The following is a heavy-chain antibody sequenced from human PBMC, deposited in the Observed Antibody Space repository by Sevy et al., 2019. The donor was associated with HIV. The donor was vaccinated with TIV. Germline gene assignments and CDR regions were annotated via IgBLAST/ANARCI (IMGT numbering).Heavy chain of an antibody. CDR2: IKQDGSEK. CDR3: ARDKLIYDFWSGSPDY. Sequence: GSLRLSCAASGFTFSSYWMSWVRQAPGKGLEWVANIKQDGSEKYYVDSVKGRFTISRDNAKNSLYLQMNSLRAEDTAVYYCARDKLIYDFWSGSPDYWGQGTLVTVSS. CDR1: GFTFSSYW. J-gene: IGHJ4*02. D-gene: IGHD3-3*01. V-gene: IGHV3-7*01.